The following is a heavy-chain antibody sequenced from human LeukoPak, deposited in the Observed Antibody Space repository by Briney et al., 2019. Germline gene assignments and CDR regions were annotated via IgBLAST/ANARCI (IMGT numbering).Heavy chain of an antibody. CDR2: IYYSGST. CDR1: DDSISSISYH. D-gene: IGHD5-12*01. J-gene: IGHJ6*03. V-gene: IGHV4-39*07. CDR3: ARELPSGSYFISYYMDV. Sequence: SETLSLTCNVSDDSISSISYHWGWIRQPPGKGLEWIGSIYYSGSTYHNPSLKSRVTISTDTPKNQFSLKLSSVTAADTAVYYCARELPSGSYFISYYMDVWGKGTTVTVYS.